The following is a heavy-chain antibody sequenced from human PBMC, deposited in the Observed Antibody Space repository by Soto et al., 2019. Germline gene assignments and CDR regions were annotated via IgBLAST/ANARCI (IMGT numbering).Heavy chain of an antibody. CDR3: ARVHDY. Sequence: PSETLSLTCAVSGGSISSGGYSWSWIRQPPGKGLEWIGYIYHSGSTYYNPSLKSRVTISVDRSKNQFSLKLSSLTAADTAVYYCARVHDYWGQGNLVTFSS. V-gene: IGHV4-30-2*01. CDR2: IYHSGST. CDR1: GGSISSGGYS. J-gene: IGHJ4*02.